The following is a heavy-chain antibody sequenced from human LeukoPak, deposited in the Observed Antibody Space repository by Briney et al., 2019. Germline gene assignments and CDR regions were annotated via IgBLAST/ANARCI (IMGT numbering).Heavy chain of an antibody. D-gene: IGHD6-13*01. CDR1: GGSISSYY. CDR3: ARSGSSSWYEYWYFDL. Sequence: SETLSLTCTVSGGSISSYYWSWLRQPPGKGLEWIGYIYYSGSTNYNPSLTSRVTISVDTSKNQFSLKLSSVTAADTAVYYCARSGSSSWYEYWYFDLWGRGTLVTVSS. CDR2: IYYSGST. V-gene: IGHV4-59*01. J-gene: IGHJ2*01.